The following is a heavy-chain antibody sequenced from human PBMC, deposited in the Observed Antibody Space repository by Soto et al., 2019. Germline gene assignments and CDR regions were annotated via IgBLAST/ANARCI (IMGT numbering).Heavy chain of an antibody. CDR2: IYYSGST. CDR1: GGSISSYY. D-gene: IGHD2-15*01. Sequence: SETLSLTCTVSGGSISSYYWSWIRQPPGKGLEWIGYIYYSGSTNYNPSLKSRVTISVDTSKNQFSLKLSSVTAADTAVYYCACVRAERISTGWFYSWGQESPLPISS. J-gene: IGHJ5*01. V-gene: IGHV4-59*01. CDR3: ACVRAERISTGWFYS.